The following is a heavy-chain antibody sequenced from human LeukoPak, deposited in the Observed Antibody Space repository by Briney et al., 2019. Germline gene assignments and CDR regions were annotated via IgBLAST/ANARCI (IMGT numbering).Heavy chain of an antibody. D-gene: IGHD2-2*01. CDR2: INWNGGST. V-gene: IGHV3-20*04. CDR1: GFTFDDYG. J-gene: IGHJ5*02. Sequence: GGSLRLSCAASGFTFDDYGITWVRQAPGKGLEWVSGINWNGGSTGYADSVKGRFTISRDNAKNSLYLQMNSLRAEDTAVYYCAGLVVPAATWGQGTLVTVSS. CDR3: AGLVVPAAT.